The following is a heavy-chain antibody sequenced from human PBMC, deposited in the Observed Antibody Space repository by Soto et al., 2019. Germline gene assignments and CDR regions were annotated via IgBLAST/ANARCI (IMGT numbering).Heavy chain of an antibody. CDR3: ARDGGRHDYGDPLVYFDY. J-gene: IGHJ4*02. D-gene: IGHD4-17*01. V-gene: IGHV4-31*03. CDR2: IYYSGST. CDR1: GVSISSGGYY. Sequence: PSETLSLTCTVSGVSISSGGYYLRWIRQHPGKGLEWIGYIYYSGSTYYNPSLKSRVTISVDTSKNQFSLKLSSVTAADTAVYYCARDGGRHDYGDPLVYFDYWGQGTLVTVSS.